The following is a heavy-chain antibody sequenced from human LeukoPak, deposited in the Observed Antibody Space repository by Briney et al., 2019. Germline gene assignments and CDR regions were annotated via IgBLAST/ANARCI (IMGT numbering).Heavy chain of an antibody. J-gene: IGHJ5*02. CDR3: ARGIAAAGILWFDP. Sequence: SETLSLTCTVSGGSISSYYWSWIRQPPGKGLEWIGYIYYSGSTNYNPSLKSRVTISVDTSKNQFSLKLSSVTAADTAVYYCARGIAAAGILWFDPWGQGTLVTVSS. D-gene: IGHD6-13*01. CDR2: IYYSGST. CDR1: GGSISSYY. V-gene: IGHV4-59*08.